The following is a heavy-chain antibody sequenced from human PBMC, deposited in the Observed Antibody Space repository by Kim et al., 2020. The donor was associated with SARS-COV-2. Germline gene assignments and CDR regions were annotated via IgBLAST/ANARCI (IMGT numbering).Heavy chain of an antibody. J-gene: IGHJ4*02. CDR3: GISGI. CDR1: GITSSSYS. CDR2: IKRDGSER. V-gene: IGHV3-7*03. Sequence: GGSLRLSCVESGITSSSYSLTWVRQAPGKGLEWVANIKRDGSERYYGDSVKGRFTISRDNAKSSVFLQMNSLRSEDTAVYYCGISGIWGQGTLDTVSS.